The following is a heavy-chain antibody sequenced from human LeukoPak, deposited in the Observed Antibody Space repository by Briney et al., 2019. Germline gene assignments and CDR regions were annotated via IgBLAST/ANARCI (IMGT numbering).Heavy chain of an antibody. Sequence: GGSLRLSCAASGFTFSSYAMSWVRQAPGKGLEWVSAISGSGGSTYYADSVKGRFTISRDNSKNTLYLQMNSLRAEDTAVYHCAKSRSSWSAQSFFDYWGQGTLVTVSS. V-gene: IGHV3-23*01. J-gene: IGHJ4*02. CDR2: ISGSGGST. D-gene: IGHD6-13*01. CDR3: AKSRSSWSAQSFFDY. CDR1: GFTFSSYA.